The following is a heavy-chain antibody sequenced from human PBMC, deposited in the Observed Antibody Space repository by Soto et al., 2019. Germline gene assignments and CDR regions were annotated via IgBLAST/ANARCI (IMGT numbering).Heavy chain of an antibody. V-gene: IGHV1-2*04. D-gene: IGHD2-8*01. J-gene: IGHJ6*02. CDR1: GYSFTDYH. CDR3: ARGHSTDCSNGVCSFFYNHEMDV. CDR2: INPKSGGT. Sequence: ASVKVSCKASGYSFTDYHIHWVRQAPGQGLEWLGRINPKSGGTSTTQKFQGWVTMTRDRSISTVYMELTRLRSDDTAVYFCARGHSTDCSNGVCSFFYNHEMDVWGQGTTVTVSS.